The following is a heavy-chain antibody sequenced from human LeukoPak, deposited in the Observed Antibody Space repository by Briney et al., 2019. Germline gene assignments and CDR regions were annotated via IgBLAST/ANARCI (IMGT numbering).Heavy chain of an antibody. CDR3: ARDSCSGGSCYSEFGY. J-gene: IGHJ4*02. V-gene: IGHV3-23*01. D-gene: IGHD2-15*01. CDR2: ISGSGGST. Sequence: PGGSLRLSCAASGFTFSSYAMSWVRQAPGKGLEWVSAISGSGGSTYYADSVKGRFTISRDNAKNSLYLQMNSLRAEDTAVYYCARDSCSGGSCYSEFGYWGQGTLVTVSS. CDR1: GFTFSSYA.